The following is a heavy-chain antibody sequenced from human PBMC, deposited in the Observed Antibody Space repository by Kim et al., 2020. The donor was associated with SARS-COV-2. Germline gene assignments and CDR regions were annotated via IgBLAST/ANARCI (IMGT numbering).Heavy chain of an antibody. CDR1: GFTFSSYA. CDR2: ISGSGGST. Sequence: GGSLRLSCAASGFTFSSYAMSWVRQAPGKGLEWVSAISGSGGSTYYADSVKGRFTISRDNSKNTLYLQMNSLRAEDTAVYYCAKDRIYYYGSGSTAFDIWGQGTMVTVSS. J-gene: IGHJ3*02. V-gene: IGHV3-23*01. CDR3: AKDRIYYYGSGSTAFDI. D-gene: IGHD3-10*01.